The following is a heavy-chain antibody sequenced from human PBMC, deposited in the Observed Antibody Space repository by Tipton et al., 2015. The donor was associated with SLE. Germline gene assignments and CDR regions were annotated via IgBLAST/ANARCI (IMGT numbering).Heavy chain of an antibody. CDR1: GGSFSGYY. Sequence: TLSLTCAVYGGSFSGYYWNWIRQSPGKGLEWIGEINQSGSTDYNPSLKSRVTMSVDTSNNQFSLKLSSVTAADTAVYYCAGHPFYDFWSGYHYYFDYWGQGTLVTVSS. V-gene: IGHV4-34*01. D-gene: IGHD3-3*01. J-gene: IGHJ4*02. CDR2: INQSGST. CDR3: AGHPFYDFWSGYHYYFDY.